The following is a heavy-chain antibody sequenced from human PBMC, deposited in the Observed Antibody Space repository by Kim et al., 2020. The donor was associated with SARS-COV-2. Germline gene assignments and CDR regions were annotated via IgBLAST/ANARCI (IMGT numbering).Heavy chain of an antibody. CDR2: IRSRTDGGPT. J-gene: IGHJ4*01. D-gene: IGHD3-16*01. V-gene: IGHV3-15*01. CDR1: GFTFRKVW. Sequence: GGSLRLSCAASGFTFRKVWLSWVRQAPGKGLEWVGRIRSRTDGGPTDYAAPVKDRFIISRDDSKNTLYLQMNGLKTEDTAVYHCTTDYERIGGLCDGETCYPASLWGHGTLVTVSS. CDR3: TTDYERIGGLCDGETCYPASL.